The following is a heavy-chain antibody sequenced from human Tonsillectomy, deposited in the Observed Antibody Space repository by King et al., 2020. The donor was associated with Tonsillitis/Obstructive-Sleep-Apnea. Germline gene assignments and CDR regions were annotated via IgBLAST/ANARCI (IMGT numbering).Heavy chain of an antibody. V-gene: IGHV3-30*03. CDR1: GFTFSSYG. Sequence: VQLVESGGGVVQPGRSLRLSCAASGFTFSSYGMHWVRPAPGKGLEWGAGISYDGSNKYYADAVKGRFTISRDNSKNTLYLQMNSLRAEDTAVYYCAREGVDDNAFDIWGQGTMVTVSS. J-gene: IGHJ3*02. CDR2: ISYDGSNK. CDR3: AREGVDDNAFDI. D-gene: IGHD3-22*01.